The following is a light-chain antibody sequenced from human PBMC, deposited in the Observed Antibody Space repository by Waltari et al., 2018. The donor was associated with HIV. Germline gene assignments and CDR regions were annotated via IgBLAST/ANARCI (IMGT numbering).Light chain of an antibody. CDR1: SSDIAGYDY. CDR2: GVS. Sequence: QSALTQPASVSGSPGQSITISCTGTSSDIAGYDYVPWYQQHPGKAPKLMIYGVSSRPSGVSNRFSGSRSGNTASLTISGLQAEDEADYYCSAYTSISTLAVFGGGTKLTVL. V-gene: IGLV2-14*01. CDR3: SAYTSISTLAV. J-gene: IGLJ2*01.